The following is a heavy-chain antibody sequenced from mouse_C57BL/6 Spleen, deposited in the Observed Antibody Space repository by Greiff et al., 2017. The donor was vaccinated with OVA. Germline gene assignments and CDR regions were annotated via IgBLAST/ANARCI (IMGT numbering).Heavy chain of an antibody. D-gene: IGHD2-3*01. CDR2: ISYDGSN. CDR3: ARADGYYAMDY. CDR1: GYSITSGYY. V-gene: IGHV3-6*01. J-gene: IGHJ4*01. Sequence: EVKLLESGPGLVKPSQSLSLTCSVTGYSITSGYYWNWIRQFPGNKLEWMGYISYDGSNNYDPSLKNRISITRDTSKNQFFLKLNSVTTEDTATYYCARADGYYAMDYWGQGTSVTVSS.